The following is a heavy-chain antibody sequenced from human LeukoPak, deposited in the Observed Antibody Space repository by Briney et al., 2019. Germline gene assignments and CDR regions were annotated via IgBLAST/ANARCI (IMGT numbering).Heavy chain of an antibody. CDR3: TDSSGYYSHDAFDI. D-gene: IGHD3-22*01. Sequence: SVKVSCKASRGTFSSYAISWVRQAPGQGLEWMGGIIPIFGTANYAQKFQGRVTITTDESTSTAYMELSSLRSEDTAVYYCTDSSGYYSHDAFDIWGQGTMVTVSS. CDR1: RGTFSSYA. J-gene: IGHJ3*02. CDR2: IIPIFGTA. V-gene: IGHV1-69*05.